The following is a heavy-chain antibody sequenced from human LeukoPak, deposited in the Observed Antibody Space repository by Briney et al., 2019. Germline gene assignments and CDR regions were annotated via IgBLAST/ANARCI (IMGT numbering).Heavy chain of an antibody. D-gene: IGHD4/OR15-4a*01. CDR3: ARRVLDYFEE. CDR2: MYPGDSDT. V-gene: IGHV5-51*01. CDR1: GYSFTSYW. Sequence: GESLKISCKGSGYSFTSYWIGWVRQVPGRGLEWMGIMYPGDSDTRYSRSFQGQVTISVDKSISTAYVQWSRLQASDTAMYYCARRVLDYFEEWGRGTLVTVSS. J-gene: IGHJ4*02.